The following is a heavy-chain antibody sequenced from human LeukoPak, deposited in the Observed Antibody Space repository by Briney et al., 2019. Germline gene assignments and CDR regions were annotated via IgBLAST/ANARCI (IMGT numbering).Heavy chain of an antibody. J-gene: IGHJ4*02. V-gene: IGHV1-69*13. D-gene: IGHD1-26*01. Sequence: SVKVSFKASGGTFIIYAISWVRQAPGQGLEWMGGIIPIFGTANYAQKFQGRVTITADESTSTAYMELSSLRSEDTAVYYCARAPPARFEAVGEHWGQGTLVTVSS. CDR3: ARAPPARFEAVGEH. CDR1: GGTFIIYA. CDR2: IIPIFGTA.